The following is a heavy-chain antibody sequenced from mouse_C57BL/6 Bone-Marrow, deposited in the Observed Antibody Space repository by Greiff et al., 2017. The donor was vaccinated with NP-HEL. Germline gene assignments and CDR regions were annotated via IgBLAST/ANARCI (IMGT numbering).Heavy chain of an antibody. J-gene: IGHJ4*01. Sequence: VQLQQPGAELVKPGASVKMSCKASGYTFTSYWITWVKQRPGQGLEWIGDIYPGSGSTNHNEKFKSKATLTVDTSSSTAYMQLSSLTSEDSAVYYCARWELYGNYGAMDYWGQGTSVTVSS. CDR1: GYTFTSYW. CDR2: IYPGSGST. D-gene: IGHD2-10*02. V-gene: IGHV1-55*01. CDR3: ARWELYGNYGAMDY.